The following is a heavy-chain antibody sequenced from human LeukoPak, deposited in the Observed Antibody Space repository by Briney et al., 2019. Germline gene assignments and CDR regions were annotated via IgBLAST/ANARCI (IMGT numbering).Heavy chain of an antibody. V-gene: IGHV1-2*02. CDR3: ARDGPAQMVEFDY. Sequence: DSVKVSCKASGYTFSGTGWYLYWLRQAPGQGLECMGWIYPNNGATAYAQKFQGRVAMTQDTSISTAYMELRGLRPDDTAVYYCARDGPAQMVEFDYWGQGTLVTVSS. D-gene: IGHD3-10*01. CDR1: GYTFSGTGWY. J-gene: IGHJ4*02. CDR2: IYPNNGAT.